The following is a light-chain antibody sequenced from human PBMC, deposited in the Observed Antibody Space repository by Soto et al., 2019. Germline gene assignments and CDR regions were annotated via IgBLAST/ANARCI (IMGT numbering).Light chain of an antibody. CDR1: SSDVSGHNY. V-gene: IGLV2-14*01. Sequence: QSALTQPASVSGSPGQSITISCTGTSSDVSGHNYVSWYQQHPGKAPKLMIYDVSNRPSGVSNRFSGSKSGNTASLTISGLWAEDAADYFCSSYTSGSTGVCVGGIPQTVL. CDR3: SSYTSGSTGV. J-gene: IGLJ2*01. CDR2: DVS.